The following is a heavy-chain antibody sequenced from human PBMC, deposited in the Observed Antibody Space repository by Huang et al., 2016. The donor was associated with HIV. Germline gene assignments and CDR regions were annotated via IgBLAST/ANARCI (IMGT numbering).Heavy chain of an antibody. Sequence: QLQLQESGPGQGKPSETLSLTCTVSGDFISSANYYWGWIRQSPGKGLEWVGSVYQSGSTNYNPSLKSRVTLSVDTSRNQFSLRLNSVTAADTAVYYCASQHIGAAATWFWGRGTQVAVSS. V-gene: IGHV4-39*01. CDR1: GDFISSANYY. D-gene: IGHD6-13*01. J-gene: IGHJ4*02. CDR3: ASQHIGAAATWF. CDR2: VYQSGST.